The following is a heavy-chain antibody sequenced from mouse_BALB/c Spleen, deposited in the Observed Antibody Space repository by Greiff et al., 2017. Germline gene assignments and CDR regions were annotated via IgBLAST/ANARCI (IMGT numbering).Heavy chain of an antibody. J-gene: IGHJ4*01. CDR3: ARSKGYYAMDY. CDR1: GFNIKDTY. Sequence: EVKLVESGAELVKPGASVKLSCTASGFNIKDTYMHWVKQRPEQGLEWIGRIDPANGNTKYDPKFQGKATLTADKSSSTAYMQLSSLTSEDSAVYFCARSKGYYAMDYWGQGTSVTVSS. V-gene: IGHV14-3*02. CDR2: IDPANGNT.